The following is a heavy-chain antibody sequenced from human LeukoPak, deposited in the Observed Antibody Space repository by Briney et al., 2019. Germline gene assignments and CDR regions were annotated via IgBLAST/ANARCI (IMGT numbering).Heavy chain of an antibody. CDR2: INPNSGGT. V-gene: IGHV1-2*02. D-gene: IGHD3-22*01. J-gene: IGHJ4*02. CDR3: ARDIADYYDSSGYYFDY. CDR1: GGTCSSYA. Sequence: ASVKVSCKASGGTCSSYAISWVRQAPGQGLEWMGWINPNSGGTNYAQKFQGRVTMTRDTSISTAYMELSRLRSDDTAVYYCARDIADYYDSSGYYFDYWGQGTLVTVSS.